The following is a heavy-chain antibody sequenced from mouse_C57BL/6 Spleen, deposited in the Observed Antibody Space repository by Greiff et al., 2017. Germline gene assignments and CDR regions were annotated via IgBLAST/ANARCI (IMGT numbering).Heavy chain of an antibody. Sequence: QVQLQQPGAELVKPGASVTLSCKASGYTFTSYWMHWVKQRPGRGLEWIGRIDPNSGGTKYNEKFKSKATLTVDKPSSTAYMQLSSLTSEDSAVYYGAREGYGNYVEYFDYWGQGTTLTVSS. D-gene: IGHD2-1*01. CDR1: GYTFTSYW. J-gene: IGHJ2*01. CDR3: AREGYGNYVEYFDY. CDR2: IDPNSGGT. V-gene: IGHV1-72*01.